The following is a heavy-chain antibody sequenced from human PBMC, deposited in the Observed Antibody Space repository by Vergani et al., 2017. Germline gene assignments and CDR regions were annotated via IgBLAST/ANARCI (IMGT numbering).Heavy chain of an antibody. D-gene: IGHD2-2*01. Sequence: QVQLQESGQGLVKPSETLALTCTVSNDSASNTFYYWCLIRQTPGKGLEWIGSIYDSGSTYYNPSLESRVTMSVDTSKSQFSMKLSSVTAADTAVYYCTRHWAAVAEYHWFVPWGQGTLVAV. CDR2: IYDSGST. CDR3: TRHWAAVAEYHWFVP. CDR1: NDSASNTFYY. J-gene: IGHJ5*02. V-gene: IGHV4-39*01.